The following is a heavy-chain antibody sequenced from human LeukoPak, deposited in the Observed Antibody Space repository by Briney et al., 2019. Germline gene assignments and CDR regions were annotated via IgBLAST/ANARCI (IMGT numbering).Heavy chain of an antibody. CDR2: INHSGST. V-gene: IGHV4-34*01. CDR3: ARRTVTNWFDP. J-gene: IGHJ5*02. CDR1: GGSFSGYY. Sequence: PSETLSLTRAVYGGSFSGYYWSWIRPPPGKGVEWIGEINHSGSTNYNPSLKSRVTISVDTSKNQFSLKLSSVTAADTAVYYCARRTVTNWFDPWGQGTLVTVSS. D-gene: IGHD4-11*01.